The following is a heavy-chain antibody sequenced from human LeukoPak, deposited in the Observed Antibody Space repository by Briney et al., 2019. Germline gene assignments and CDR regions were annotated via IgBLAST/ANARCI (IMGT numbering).Heavy chain of an antibody. D-gene: IGHD3-10*01. CDR1: GFTFDDYA. V-gene: IGHV3-9*03. CDR3: AKGSYGSGPDDFYYMDV. CDR2: ISWSSGSI. J-gene: IGHJ6*03. Sequence: GRSLRLSCVVSGFTFDDYAMHWVRQGPGKGLEWVSGISWSSGSIGYADSVKGRFTISRDNAKNSLYLQMNSLRAEDMALYYCAKGSYGSGPDDFYYMDVWGKGTTVTVSS.